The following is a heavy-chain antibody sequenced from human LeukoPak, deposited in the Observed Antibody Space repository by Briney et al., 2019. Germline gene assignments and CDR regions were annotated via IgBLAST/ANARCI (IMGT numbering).Heavy chain of an antibody. CDR3: ARLTDYYDSSGYYRNYNWFDP. Sequence: GESLKISCKGSGYSFPNYWIAWVRQMPGKGLERMGIIYPGDSDTKYSPSFEGQVTPSADKSINTAYLQWSSLTASDTAMYYCARLTDYYDSSGYYRNYNWFDPWGQGTLVTVSS. J-gene: IGHJ5*02. CDR2: IYPGDSDT. CDR1: GYSFPNYW. D-gene: IGHD3-22*01. V-gene: IGHV5-51*01.